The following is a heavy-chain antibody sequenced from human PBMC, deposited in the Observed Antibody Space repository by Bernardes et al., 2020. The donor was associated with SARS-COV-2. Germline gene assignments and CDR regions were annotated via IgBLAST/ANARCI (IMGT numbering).Heavy chain of an antibody. CDR3: AKDLEGSYCDFFDY. Sequence: GGSLRLSCAASGFTFRNYAMSWVRQAPGQGLEWVSEISGSGGTTYYADSLKGRFTISRDNSKNTLYLQISSLRVDDTAVYYCAKDLEGSYCDFFDYWGQGALVTVSS. D-gene: IGHD3-10*01. J-gene: IGHJ4*02. CDR2: ISGSGGTT. CDR1: GFTFRNYA. V-gene: IGHV3-23*01.